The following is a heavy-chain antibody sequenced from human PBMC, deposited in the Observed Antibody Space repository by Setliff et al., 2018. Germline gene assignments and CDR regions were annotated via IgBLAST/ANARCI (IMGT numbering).Heavy chain of an antibody. V-gene: IGHV3-23*03. CDR1: GFTFSAYA. CDR3: AKPQVELRWGFES. D-gene: IGHD1-7*01. J-gene: IGHJ4*02. Sequence: GGSLRLSCAASGFTFSAYAMSWVRQAPGKGLEWVSTIYSGDRNTFYTDSVKGRFTIFRDGSKNTLFLHMTSLRAEDTAVYYCAKPQVELRWGFESWGQGTPVTVSS. CDR2: IYSGDRNT.